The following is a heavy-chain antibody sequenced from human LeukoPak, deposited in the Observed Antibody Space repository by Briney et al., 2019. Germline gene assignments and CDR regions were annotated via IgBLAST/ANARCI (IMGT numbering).Heavy chain of an antibody. V-gene: IGHV3-23*01. J-gene: IGHJ4*02. CDR1: GFTFSSYA. Sequence: GGSLRLSCAASGFTFSSYAMSWVRQAPGKGLEWVSGISGSGDNTYYADSVKGRFTISRDNSKNTLYVQVNSLGTEDTAAYYCGKGSYYDSSGSFYFDYWGQGTLVTVSS. D-gene: IGHD3-22*01. CDR3: GKGSYYDSSGSFYFDY. CDR2: ISGSGDNT.